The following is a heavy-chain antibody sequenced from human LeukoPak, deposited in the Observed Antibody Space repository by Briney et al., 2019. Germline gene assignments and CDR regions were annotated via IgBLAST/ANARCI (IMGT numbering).Heavy chain of an antibody. J-gene: IGHJ4*02. CDR1: GGTFSSYA. Sequence: ASVKVSCKASGGTFSSYAIRWVRQAPGQGLEWMGRIIPIFGTANYAQKFQGRVTITTDESTSTAYMELSSLRSEDTAVYYCATNYMVRGVIFDYWGQGTLVTVSS. CDR2: IIPIFGTA. D-gene: IGHD3-10*01. V-gene: IGHV1-69*05. CDR3: ATNYMVRGVIFDY.